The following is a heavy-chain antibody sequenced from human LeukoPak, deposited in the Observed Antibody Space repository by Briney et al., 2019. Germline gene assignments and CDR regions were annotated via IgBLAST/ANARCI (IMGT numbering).Heavy chain of an antibody. CDR2: ISSSSSYI. CDR1: GFTFSSYS. J-gene: IGHJ4*02. Sequence: PGGSLRLSCAASGFTFSSYSMNWVRQAPGKGLEWVSSISSSSSYIYYADSVKGRFTISRDNAKNSLYLQMNSLRAEDTAVYYCARLMAGSFAFDYWGQGTLVTVSP. CDR3: ARLMAGSFAFDY. V-gene: IGHV3-21*01. D-gene: IGHD6-19*01.